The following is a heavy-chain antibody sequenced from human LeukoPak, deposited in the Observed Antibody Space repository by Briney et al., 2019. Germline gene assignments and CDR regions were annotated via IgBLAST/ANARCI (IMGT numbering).Heavy chain of an antibody. J-gene: IGHJ6*02. D-gene: IGHD3-9*01. CDR1: SGSIRSHY. CDR3: ARGRRRYFDWLLSVFRYDYYGMDV. V-gene: IGHV4-59*11. CDR2: IYYSGST. Sequence: SETLSLTCTVSSGSIRSHYWSWIRQPPGKGLEWLGYIYYSGSTNYNPSLKSRVTISVDTSKNQFSLKLSSVTAADTAVYYCARGRRRYFDWLLSVFRYDYYGMDVWGQGTTVTVSS.